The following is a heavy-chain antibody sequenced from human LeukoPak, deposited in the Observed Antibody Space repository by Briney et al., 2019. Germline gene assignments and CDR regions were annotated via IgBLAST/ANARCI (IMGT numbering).Heavy chain of an antibody. Sequence: GGSLRLSCAASGFTFSSYEMNWVRQAPGKGLEWVAYISSSGSTIYYADSVKGRFIIFRDNAKNSLYLQMTSLRAQATAVYFCAREGSGYYYQLDYWGQGTLVTVSS. CDR1: GFTFSSYE. CDR2: ISSSGSTI. V-gene: IGHV3-48*03. D-gene: IGHD3-3*01. J-gene: IGHJ4*02. CDR3: AREGSGYYYQLDY.